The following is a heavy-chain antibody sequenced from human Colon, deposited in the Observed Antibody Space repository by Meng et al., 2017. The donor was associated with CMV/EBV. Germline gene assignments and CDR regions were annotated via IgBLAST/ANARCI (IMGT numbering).Heavy chain of an antibody. CDR1: GFTFSNAW. D-gene: IGHD1-26*01. V-gene: IGHV3-23*01. CDR3: ANLGAY. Sequence: GESLKISCAASGFTFSNAWMSWVRQAPGKGLEWVSGISGSGGTTNYADSVKGRFTISRDNSKNTLYLQMNSLRAEDTAVYYCANLGAYWGQGTLVTVSS. CDR2: ISGSGGTT. J-gene: IGHJ4*02.